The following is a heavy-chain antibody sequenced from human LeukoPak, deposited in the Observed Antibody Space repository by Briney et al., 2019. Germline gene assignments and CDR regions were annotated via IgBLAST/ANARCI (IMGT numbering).Heavy chain of an antibody. CDR1: GFTFSSYD. J-gene: IGHJ4*02. Sequence: AGSLTLSCAASGFTFSSYDMHWVRQAPGKELEWVAFIRSDGSNKSYADSVKGRFTISTDNTKNTLYLQMNSPRADDTAVYYCATMVLVPAAIGADVDYWDQGPLVTVSS. CDR2: IRSDGSNK. CDR3: ATMVLVPAAIGADVDY. V-gene: IGHV3-30*02. D-gene: IGHD2-2*02.